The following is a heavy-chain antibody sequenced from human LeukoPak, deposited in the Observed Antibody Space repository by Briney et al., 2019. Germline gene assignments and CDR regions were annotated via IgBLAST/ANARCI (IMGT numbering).Heavy chain of an antibody. J-gene: IGHJ4*02. CDR1: GYTFTGYY. CDR2: INPNSGGT. D-gene: IGHD5-18*01. CDR3: ARVRGYSYGYLLSTFDY. Sequence: GASVRVSCKASGYTFTGYYMHWMRQAPGQGLEWMGWINPNSGGTNYAQKFQGRVTMTRDTSISTAYMELSRLRSDDTAVYYCARVRGYSYGYLLSTFDYWGQGTLVTVSS. V-gene: IGHV1-2*02.